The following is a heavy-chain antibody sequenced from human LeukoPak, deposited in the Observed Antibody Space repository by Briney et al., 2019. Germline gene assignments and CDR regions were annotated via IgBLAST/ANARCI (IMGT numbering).Heavy chain of an antibody. CDR2: ISGSGSST. CDR1: GFTFSSYA. D-gene: IGHD6-19*01. CDR3: AKSPYSSGWPPFDY. Sequence: GGSLRLSCAASGFTFSSYAMSWVRQAPGKGLEWVSAISGSGSSTYYAASVKGRFTTSRDNSKNTLYLQMNSQRADDTAVYYCAKSPYSSGWPPFDYWGQGTLVTVSS. J-gene: IGHJ4*02. V-gene: IGHV3-23*01.